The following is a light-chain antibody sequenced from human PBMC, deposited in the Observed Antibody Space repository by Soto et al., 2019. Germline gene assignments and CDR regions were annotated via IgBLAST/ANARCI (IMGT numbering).Light chain of an antibody. CDR2: EVT. Sequence: QSALTHPASVSESPGQSITISCTGTSSDVGIYSLVSWYQQHPGKAPKLMIFEVTKRPSGVSNRFSGSKSGNTASLTISGLQAEDEADYYCCSYAGTSTWVFGGGTKVTVL. CDR1: SSDVGIYSL. V-gene: IGLV2-23*02. CDR3: CSYAGTSTWV. J-gene: IGLJ3*02.